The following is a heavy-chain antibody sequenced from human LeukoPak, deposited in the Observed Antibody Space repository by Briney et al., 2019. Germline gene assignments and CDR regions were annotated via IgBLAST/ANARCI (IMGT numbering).Heavy chain of an antibody. D-gene: IGHD2-21*02. CDR2: IRNSGSTI. CDR3: ARGPYAYCGGDCYWMDV. Sequence: GGSLTLSCAASGFTFSSYEMNWVRQAPGKGLEWVSYIRNSGSTIYYADSVKGRFTISRDNAKNSLYLQMNSLRAEDTAVYYCARGPYAYCGGDCYWMDVWGQGTTVTVSS. J-gene: IGHJ6*02. CDR1: GFTFSSYE. V-gene: IGHV3-48*03.